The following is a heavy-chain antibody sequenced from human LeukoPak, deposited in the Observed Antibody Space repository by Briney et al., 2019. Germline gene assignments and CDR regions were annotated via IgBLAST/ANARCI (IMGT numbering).Heavy chain of an antibody. J-gene: IGHJ4*02. V-gene: IGHV1-18*01. CDR1: RYTFSNFG. CDR3: ARDGTSTDDY. Sequence: GASVNVSCKASRYTFSNFGISWVRQAPGQGLEWMGWINGNNDNPNNGQKFQGRLTLTTDSSTNTAYMALRNLRSDDTAVYYCARDGTSTDDYWGQGTLVTVSS. D-gene: IGHD2-2*01. CDR2: INGNNDNP.